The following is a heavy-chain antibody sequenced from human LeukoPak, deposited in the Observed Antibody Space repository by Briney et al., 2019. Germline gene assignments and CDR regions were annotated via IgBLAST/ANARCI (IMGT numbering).Heavy chain of an antibody. J-gene: IGHJ4*02. V-gene: IGHV3-53*01. CDR1: GFTVSSNY. CDR2: IYSGGST. Sequence: GGSLRLSCAASGFTVSSNYMSWVRQAPGKGLEWVSVIYSGGSTYYADSVKGRFTISRDNSKNTLYLQMNSLRADDTAVYYCASGRAVAPAFDYWGQGALVTVSS. D-gene: IGHD6-19*01. CDR3: ASGRAVAPAFDY.